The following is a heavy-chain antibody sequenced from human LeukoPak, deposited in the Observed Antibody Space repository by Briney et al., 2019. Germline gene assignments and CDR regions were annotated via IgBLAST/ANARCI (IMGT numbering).Heavy chain of an antibody. CDR1: GGSISSSSYY. D-gene: IGHD6-19*01. CDR2: IYYSGST. V-gene: IGHV4-61*01. CDR3: AGDSSGWLFVDY. Sequence: SETLSLTCTVSGGSISSSSYYWGWIRQPPGKGLEWIGYIYYSGSTKYNPSLKSRVTISIDTSKNQFSLKLTSVTAADTAVYYCAGDSSGWLFVDYWGQGTRVTVSS. J-gene: IGHJ4*02.